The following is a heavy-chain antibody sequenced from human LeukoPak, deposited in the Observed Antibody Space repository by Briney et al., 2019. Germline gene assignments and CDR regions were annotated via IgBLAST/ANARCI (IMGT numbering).Heavy chain of an antibody. V-gene: IGHV4-39*01. Sequence: SETLSLTCTVSGGSISRSYYYWGWLRQPPGTGLEWIGTIYYSGSTFYNPSLKSRVTISVDTSINHFSLTLTSLTAADAAVYFCTRHEHKALAGDTWGPGTLGTVS. J-gene: IGHJ5*02. CDR2: IYYSGST. CDR1: GGSISRSYYY. CDR3: TRHEHKALAGDT. D-gene: IGHD6-19*01.